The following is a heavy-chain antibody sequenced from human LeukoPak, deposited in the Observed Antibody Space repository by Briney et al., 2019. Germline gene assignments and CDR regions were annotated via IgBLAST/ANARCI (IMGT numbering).Heavy chain of an antibody. Sequence: GGSLRLSCAASGFTFSSYAMHWVRQAPGKGLEYVSAISSNGGSTYYANSVKGRFTISRDNSKNTLHLQMGSLRAEDMAVYYCARMYYDFWSGYYDYWGQGTLVTVSS. D-gene: IGHD3-3*01. CDR3: ARMYYDFWSGYYDY. CDR1: GFTFSSYA. J-gene: IGHJ4*02. V-gene: IGHV3-64*01. CDR2: ISSNGGST.